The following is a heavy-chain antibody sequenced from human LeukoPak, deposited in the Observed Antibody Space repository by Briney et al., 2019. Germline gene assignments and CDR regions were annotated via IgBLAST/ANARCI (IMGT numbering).Heavy chain of an antibody. V-gene: IGHV1-46*01. Sequence: ASVKVSCKXSGYTFTSYYMHWVRQAPGQGLEWMGIINPSGGSTSYAQKFQGRVTMTRDTSTSTVYMELSSLRSEDTAVYYCAIILWSSGYYYGGDAFDIWGQGTMVTVSS. J-gene: IGHJ3*02. CDR2: INPSGGST. D-gene: IGHD3-22*01. CDR1: GYTFTSYY. CDR3: AIILWSSGYYYGGDAFDI.